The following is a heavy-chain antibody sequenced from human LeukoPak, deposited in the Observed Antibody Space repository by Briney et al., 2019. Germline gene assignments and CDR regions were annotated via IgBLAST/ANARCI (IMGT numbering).Heavy chain of an antibody. V-gene: IGHV4-4*02. J-gene: IGHJ6*02. CDR3: ATAPILRGEGGEHYKYGMDV. CDR2: IYHNGTP. CDR1: VGSINSGNW. D-gene: IGHD2-2*02. Sequence: PSETLSLTCAVSVGSINSGNWWSWVRQSPGKGLEWIGEIYHNGTPSYNPSLKSRVTISADTFKNHFSLKMTSVTAADTAVYYCATAPILRGEGGEHYKYGMDVWGQGTTVIVSS.